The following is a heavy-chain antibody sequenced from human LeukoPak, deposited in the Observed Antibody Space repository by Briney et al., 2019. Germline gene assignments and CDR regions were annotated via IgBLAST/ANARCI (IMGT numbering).Heavy chain of an antibody. V-gene: IGHV4-4*02. J-gene: IGHJ4*02. Sequence: SETLSLTCAVSGGSISSSNWWSWVRQPPGKGLEWIGEIYHSGSTNYNPSLKSRVTISVDKSKNQFSLKLSSATAADTAVYYCARTGGYYGSGSYRHWGQGTLVTVSS. CDR3: ARTGGYYGSGSYRH. CDR2: IYHSGST. D-gene: IGHD3-10*01. CDR1: GGSISSSNW.